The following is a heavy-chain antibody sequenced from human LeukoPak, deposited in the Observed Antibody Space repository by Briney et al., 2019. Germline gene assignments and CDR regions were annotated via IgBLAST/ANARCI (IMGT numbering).Heavy chain of an antibody. Sequence: SETLSLTCTVSDGSISGYYWSWIRQAPGTGLEWIGCIYYSGSTNYNPSLNSRVTISVDTSKNQFSVKLSSVTAADTAVYYCARVFGSSSWSGACDIWGQGTMVTVSS. CDR2: IYYSGST. CDR3: ARVFGSSSWSGACDI. V-gene: IGHV4-59*01. D-gene: IGHD6-13*01. J-gene: IGHJ3*02. CDR1: DGSISGYY.